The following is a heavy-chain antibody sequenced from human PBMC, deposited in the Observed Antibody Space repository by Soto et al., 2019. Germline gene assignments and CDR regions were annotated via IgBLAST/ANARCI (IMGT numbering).Heavy chain of an antibody. CDR2: IIPVFGLV. Sequence: QVHLLLQSGAEVKKPGSSVKVSCKASGGTPSNSAISWVRQAPGQGLEWMGGIIPVFGLVKYAQNLQGRVTITADESTNPAYMELSSLRPEDAAVYYCAGGRIVVVGSRAYYGMDVWGQGTTVTVSS. V-gene: IGHV1-69*01. CDR1: GGTPSNSA. CDR3: AGGRIVVVGSRAYYGMDV. D-gene: IGHD3-22*01. J-gene: IGHJ6*02.